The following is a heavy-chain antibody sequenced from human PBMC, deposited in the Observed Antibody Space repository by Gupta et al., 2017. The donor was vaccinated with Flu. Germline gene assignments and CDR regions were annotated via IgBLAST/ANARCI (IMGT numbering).Heavy chain of an antibody. J-gene: IGHJ4*02. V-gene: IGHV3-23*01. CDR2: ISGSGGST. CDR1: GFTFSSYA. Sequence: EVQLLESGGGLVQPGGSLRLSCAASGFTFSSYAMSWVRQAPGKGLEWVSAISGSGGSTYYADSVKGRFTISRDNSKNTLYLQMNSLRAEDTAVYYCAKALGDYGWGDFVYFDYWGQGTLVTVSS. D-gene: IGHD4-17*01. CDR3: AKALGDYGWGDFVYFDY.